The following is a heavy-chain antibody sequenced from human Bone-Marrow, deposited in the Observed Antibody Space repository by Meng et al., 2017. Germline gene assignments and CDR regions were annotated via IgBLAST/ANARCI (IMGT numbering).Heavy chain of an antibody. Sequence: QVQLQESGPGLVKPSQTLSPTCSVSGDSISSGDYYWSWIRQPPGKGLEWIGEVYHRGDTNYNPSLKSRVDISVDKSKNQFYLSLFSVTTADTAVYYCGRDQGRELINHWGQGTLVTVSS. D-gene: IGHD1-7*01. V-gene: IGHV4-30-4*01. J-gene: IGHJ4*02. CDR2: VYHRGDT. CDR1: GDSISSGDYY. CDR3: GRDQGRELINH.